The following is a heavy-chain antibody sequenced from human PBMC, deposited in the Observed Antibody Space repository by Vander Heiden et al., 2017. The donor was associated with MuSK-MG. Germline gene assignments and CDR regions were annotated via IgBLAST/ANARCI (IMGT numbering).Heavy chain of an antibody. CDR1: GGSISSGGYY. CDR3: ARAPIAVAGRRSYFDY. J-gene: IGHJ4*02. D-gene: IGHD6-19*01. V-gene: IGHV4-31*03. Sequence: QVQLQESGPGLVKPSQTLSLPCTFSGGSISSGGYYWSWIRQHPGKGLEWIGYIYYSGSTYYNPSLKSRVTISVDTSKNQFSLKLSSVTAADTAVYYCARAPIAVAGRRSYFDYWGQGTLVTVSS. CDR2: IYYSGST.